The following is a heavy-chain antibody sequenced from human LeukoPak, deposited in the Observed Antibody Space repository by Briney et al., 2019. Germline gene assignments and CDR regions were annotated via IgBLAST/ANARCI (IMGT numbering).Heavy chain of an antibody. CDR1: GYTFTSYG. Sequence: ASVKVSCKASGYTFTSYGISWVRQAPGQGLEWMGWISAYNGNTNYAQKLQGRVTMTTDTSTSTAYMELRSLRSEDTAVYYCAREGSPDCYGSGEFDYWGQGTLVTVSS. CDR2: ISAYNGNT. CDR3: AREGSPDCYGSGEFDY. D-gene: IGHD3-10*01. V-gene: IGHV1-18*01. J-gene: IGHJ4*02.